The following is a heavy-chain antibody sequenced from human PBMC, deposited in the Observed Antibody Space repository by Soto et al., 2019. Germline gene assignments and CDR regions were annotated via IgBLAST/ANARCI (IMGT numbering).Heavy chain of an antibody. D-gene: IGHD5-12*01. Sequence: QVQLQQWGAGLLKPSETLSLNCAVTGGSLSGYYWSWIRQPPGKGLEWIGEVKDGGHTNYSPSLRGRGTISSDTSNNQFSLRLNSVTAAATGVYYCARGQEGVVATHWDQGSLVTVSS. CDR1: GGSLSGYY. V-gene: IGHV4-34*01. J-gene: IGHJ4*02. CDR2: VKDGGHT. CDR3: ARGQEGVVATH.